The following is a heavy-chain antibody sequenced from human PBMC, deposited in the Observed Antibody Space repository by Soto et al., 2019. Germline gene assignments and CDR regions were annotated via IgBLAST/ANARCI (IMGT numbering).Heavy chain of an antibody. D-gene: IGHD3-3*01. V-gene: IGHV1-8*02. CDR2: MNPNSGNT. CDR1: GYTFTGYF. Sequence: ASVKVSCKASGYTFTGYFMHWVRQAPGQGLEWMGWMNPNSGNTGYAQKFQGRVTMTRNTSISTAYMELSSLRSEDTAVYYCARGHSITIFGVVIIEGMDVWGQGTTVTVSS. CDR3: ARGHSITIFGVVIIEGMDV. J-gene: IGHJ6*02.